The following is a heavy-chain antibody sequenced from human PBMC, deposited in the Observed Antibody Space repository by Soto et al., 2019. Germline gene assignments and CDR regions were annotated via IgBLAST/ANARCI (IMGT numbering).Heavy chain of an antibody. CDR2: ISTYNGNT. D-gene: IGHD2-15*01. J-gene: IGHJ6*02. CDR1: GYTFDRYG. CDR3: AREGYCSSGSCALYSHEYFGMDV. V-gene: IGHV1-18*01. Sequence: ASVKVSCKASGYTFDRYGISWVRQAPGQGLEWMGWISTYNGNTNYAQKLKGRVTMTTDTFTSTAYMELRSLTSDDTAVYYCAREGYCSSGSCALYSHEYFGMDVWGQGTTVTVYS.